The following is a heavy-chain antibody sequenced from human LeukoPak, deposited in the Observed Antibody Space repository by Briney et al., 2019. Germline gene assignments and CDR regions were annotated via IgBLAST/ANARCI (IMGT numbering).Heavy chain of an antibody. D-gene: IGHD6-19*01. CDR2: TNPYSGGT. Sequence: ASVTVSFTSSGYTFTVYYMHWVRQAPGQGLEWVGWTNPYSGGTNYAQKLQGRVTMTRDTSISTDYMELSRLRSDDTAVYYCARDLRAAVAGFILSNYGMDVWGQGTTVTVSS. J-gene: IGHJ6*02. CDR3: ARDLRAAVAGFILSNYGMDV. CDR1: GYTFTVYY. V-gene: IGHV1-2*02.